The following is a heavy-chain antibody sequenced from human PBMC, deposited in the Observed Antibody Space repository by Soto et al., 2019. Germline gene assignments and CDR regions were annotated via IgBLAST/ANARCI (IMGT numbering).Heavy chain of an antibody. J-gene: IGHJ4*02. CDR2: ISGNSGTR. CDR3: AKGPLGVERPNYYFDY. D-gene: IGHD1-1*01. Sequence: EVQLLDSGGGLVQPGGSLRLSCAASGFTFSNYAMTWVRQAPGQGLECVSVISGNSGTRYYADSVMGRFTISRDNSKNTLYLQMNSLTAEDTAVYYCAKGPLGVERPNYYFDYWGQGTLVTVSS. V-gene: IGHV3-23*01. CDR1: GFTFSNYA.